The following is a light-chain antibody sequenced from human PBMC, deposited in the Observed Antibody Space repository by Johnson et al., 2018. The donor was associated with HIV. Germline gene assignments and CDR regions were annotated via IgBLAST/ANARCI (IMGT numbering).Light chain of an antibody. CDR1: SSNIGNNY. Sequence: QSMLTQPPSVSAAPGQKVTISCSGSSSNIGNNYVSWYQQLPGTAPKLLIYENTKRPSGIPDRFSGSKSGTSATLDITGLQTGDEADYYCGTWDTSLSTGGAFGTGTKVTVL. J-gene: IGLJ1*01. CDR2: ENT. V-gene: IGLV1-51*02. CDR3: GTWDTSLSTGGA.